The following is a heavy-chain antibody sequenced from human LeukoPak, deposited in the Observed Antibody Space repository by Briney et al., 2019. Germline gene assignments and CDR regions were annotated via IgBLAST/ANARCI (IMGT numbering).Heavy chain of an antibody. V-gene: IGHV3-23*01. J-gene: IGHJ4*02. Sequence: GGSLRLSCAASGVSGVTFSNYALNWVRQAPGKGLEWVSDISGSGHTTNYADSVKGRFSISRDNSKTTLYLQMSSLRVEDTAVYSCVRVIFDYFFQGTLVTVYS. CDR1: GVSGVTFSNYA. CDR2: ISGSGHTT. D-gene: IGHD2-21*01. CDR3: VRVIFDY.